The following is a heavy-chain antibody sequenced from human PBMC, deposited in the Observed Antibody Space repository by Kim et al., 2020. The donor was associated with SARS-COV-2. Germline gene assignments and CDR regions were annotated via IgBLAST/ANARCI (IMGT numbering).Heavy chain of an antibody. J-gene: IGHJ4*02. CDR2: RAT. CDR3: ARDYGRSFDL. V-gene: IGHV3-7*01. Sequence: RATHHVDPVRGPFTSARDNAKNSLSLQMDSLRGEDTAVYYCARDYGRSFDLWGQGTLVTVSS. D-gene: IGHD4-17*01.